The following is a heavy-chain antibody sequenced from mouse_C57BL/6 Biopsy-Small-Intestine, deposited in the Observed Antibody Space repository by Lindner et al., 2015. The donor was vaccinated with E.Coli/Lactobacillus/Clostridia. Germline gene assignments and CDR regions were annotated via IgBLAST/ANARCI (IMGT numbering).Heavy chain of an antibody. D-gene: IGHD2-5*01. CDR1: GFTFSSYG. CDR3: ARQYSNYPYFDV. Sequence: VQLQESGGDLVKPGGSLKLSCAASGFTFSSYGMSWVRQTPDKRLEWVATISSGGSYTYYPDSVKGRFTISRDNAKNTLYLQMGSLKSEDTAMYYCARQYSNYPYFDVWGTGTTVTVSS. V-gene: IGHV5-6*01. J-gene: IGHJ1*03. CDR2: ISSGGSYT.